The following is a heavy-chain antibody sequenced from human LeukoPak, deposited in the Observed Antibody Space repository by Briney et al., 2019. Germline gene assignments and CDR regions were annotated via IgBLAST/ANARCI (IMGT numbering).Heavy chain of an antibody. J-gene: IGHJ4*02. CDR3: ARGLYSYYYGSGSYWAFDY. CDR1: GYTFTGYY. Sequence: ASVNVSCKASGYTFTGYYMHWVRQAPGQGLEWVGWINPNSGGTNYAQKFQGRVTMTRDTSISTAYMELSRLRSDDTAVYYCARGLYSYYYGSGSYWAFDYWGQGTLVTVSS. D-gene: IGHD3-10*01. CDR2: INPNSGGT. V-gene: IGHV1-2*02.